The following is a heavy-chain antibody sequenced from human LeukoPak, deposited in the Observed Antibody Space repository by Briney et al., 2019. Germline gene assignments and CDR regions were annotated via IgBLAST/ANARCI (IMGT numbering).Heavy chain of an antibody. Sequence: GGSLRLSCAASGFTFSSYAMSWVRQAPGKGLEWVSAISGSGGSTYYADSVKGRFTISRDNAKNSLYLQMNSLRGEDTAVYYCARGLVTMLRGVMGYWGQGTLVTVSS. CDR2: ISGSGGST. CDR3: ARGLVTMLRGVMGY. CDR1: GFTFSSYA. V-gene: IGHV3-23*01. J-gene: IGHJ4*02. D-gene: IGHD3-10*01.